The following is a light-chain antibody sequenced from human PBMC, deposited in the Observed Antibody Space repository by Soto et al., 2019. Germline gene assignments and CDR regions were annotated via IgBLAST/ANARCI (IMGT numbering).Light chain of an antibody. V-gene: IGKV3-11*01. CDR1: QRISSD. J-gene: IGKJ1*01. Sequence: EIVLTQSPATLSLSPGERATLYCRASQRISSDLAWYQQKPGQAPRLLIFDGSNRATGIPARFSGSGSGTDFTLTISSLEPEDFAVYYCQQYGSSLWTFGQGTKVEIK. CDR3: QQYGSSLWT. CDR2: DGS.